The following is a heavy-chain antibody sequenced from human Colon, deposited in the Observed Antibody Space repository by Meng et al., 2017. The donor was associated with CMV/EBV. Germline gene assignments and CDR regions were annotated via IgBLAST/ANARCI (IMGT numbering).Heavy chain of an antibody. CDR3: ARGTGSYYSLGY. V-gene: IGHV3-74*01. CDR1: GGSISSYY. Sequence: ETLSLTCTVSGGSISSYYWTWVRQAPGKGLVWVSRINSDGNSTSFADSVKGRFTISRDNAKNTLYLQMNSLRDEDTAVYYCARGTGSYYSLGYWGQGTLVTVSS. D-gene: IGHD1-26*01. CDR2: INSDGNST. J-gene: IGHJ4*02.